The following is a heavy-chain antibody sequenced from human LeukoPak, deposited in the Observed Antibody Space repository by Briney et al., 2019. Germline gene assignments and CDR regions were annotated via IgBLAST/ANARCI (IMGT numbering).Heavy chain of an antibody. V-gene: IGHV4-34*01. CDR1: GGSSSGYY. CDR2: INHSGST. J-gene: IGHJ6*03. Sequence: SETLSLTCAVYGGSSSGYYWSWIRQPPGKGLEWIGEINHSGSTNYNPSLKSRVTISVDTSKNQFSLKLSSVTAADTAVYYCARGSPPSYYYYYYMDVWGKGTTVTVSS. CDR3: ARGSPPSYYYYYYMDV.